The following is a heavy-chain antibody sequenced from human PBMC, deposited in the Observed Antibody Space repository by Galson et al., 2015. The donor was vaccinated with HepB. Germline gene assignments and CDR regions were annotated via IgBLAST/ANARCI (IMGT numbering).Heavy chain of an antibody. J-gene: IGHJ6*03. Sequence: VKVSCKVSGYTFTDYYMHWVQQAPGKGLEWMGLVDPEDGETIYAEKFQGRVTITADTSTDTAYMELSSLRSEDTAVYYCATGFDFWSGYYKVYYYYYMDVWGKGTTVTVSS. D-gene: IGHD3-3*01. CDR2: VDPEDGET. CDR1: GYTFTDYY. V-gene: IGHV1-69-2*01. CDR3: ATGFDFWSGYYKVYYYYYMDV.